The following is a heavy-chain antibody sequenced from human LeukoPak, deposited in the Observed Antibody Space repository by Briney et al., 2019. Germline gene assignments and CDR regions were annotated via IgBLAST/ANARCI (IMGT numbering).Heavy chain of an antibody. J-gene: IGHJ4*02. D-gene: IGHD5-24*01. CDR1: GFIFSSYG. CDR2: IRYDGSNK. V-gene: IGHV3-30*02. Sequence: GGSLRLSCAASGFIFSSYGMHWVRQAPGKGLEWVAFIRYDGSNKYYADSVKGRFTISRDNSKNTLSLQMNSLRAEDTAIYYCANGPTKDGYHYYFDYWGQGTLVTVSS. CDR3: ANGPTKDGYHYYFDY.